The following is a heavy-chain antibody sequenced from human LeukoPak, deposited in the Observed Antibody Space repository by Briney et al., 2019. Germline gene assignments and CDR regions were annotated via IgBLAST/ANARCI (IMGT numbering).Heavy chain of an antibody. D-gene: IGHD3-10*01. V-gene: IGHV1-18*01. CDR3: ARGQTNRLLWVGELVSNINPFDY. CDR2: ISSYNGHT. J-gene: IGHJ4*02. CDR1: GYTFSRYG. Sequence: GASVKVSCKASGYTFSRYGISWVRQAPGQGLEWMGWISSYNGHTKYAQKVQGRVTMSTDTSTSTVYMELRSLRSDDTGVHYCARGQTNRLLWVGELVSNINPFDYWGQGTLVTVSS.